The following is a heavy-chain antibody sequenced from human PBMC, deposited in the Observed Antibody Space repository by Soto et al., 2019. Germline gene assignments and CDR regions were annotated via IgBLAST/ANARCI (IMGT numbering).Heavy chain of an antibody. CDR3: AGHGGLMVRGGIPAGDGMDV. CDR1: GYISTRYC. J-gene: IGHJ6*01. Sequence: PGQSLNLPCNVSGYISTRYCISWVRQMPGKGLEWRGRIDPSDSYTNYSPPSQGHVTISADKSTSTAYLQWSSLKASDTAMYYCAGHGGLMVRGGIPAGDGMDVWGQGTTVIV. CDR2: IDPSDSYT. D-gene: IGHD3-10*01. V-gene: IGHV5-10-1*01.